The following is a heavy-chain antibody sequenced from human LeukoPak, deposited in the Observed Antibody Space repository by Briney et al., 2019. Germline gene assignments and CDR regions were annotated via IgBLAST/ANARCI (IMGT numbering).Heavy chain of an antibody. CDR3: AREYCSGGICYAYFDC. D-gene: IGHD2-15*01. J-gene: IGHJ4*02. V-gene: IGHV1-2*06. Sequence: WASVKVSCKASGYTFTAYYMHWVRQAPGQGLEWMGRINPNSGDTSYAQKFQGRVTMTRDTSISTAYMELSRLRSDDTAVYYCAREYCSGGICYAYFDCWGQGTLVTVSS. CDR2: INPNSGDT. CDR1: GYTFTAYY.